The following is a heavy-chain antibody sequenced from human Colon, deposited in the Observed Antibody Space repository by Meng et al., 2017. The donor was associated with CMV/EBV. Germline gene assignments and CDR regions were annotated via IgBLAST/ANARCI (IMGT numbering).Heavy chain of an antibody. Sequence: SLQGSGPTLVKPPQTLTLTCTFSGFSLSTIGMGVGWIRQPPGKALEWLGVIYWDDDKRYSPSLKSRLTITKDTSKNQVVLTMTNLDPLDTATYYCAHRPYGSGSYFFDYWGQGTLVTVSS. CDR3: AHRPYGSGSYFFDY. CDR2: IYWDDDK. CDR1: GFSLSTIGMG. J-gene: IGHJ4*02. D-gene: IGHD3-10*01. V-gene: IGHV2-5*02.